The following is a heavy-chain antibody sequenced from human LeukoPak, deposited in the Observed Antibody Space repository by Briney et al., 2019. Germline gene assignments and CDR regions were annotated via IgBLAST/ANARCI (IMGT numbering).Heavy chain of an antibody. CDR3: ARLISPRRSSSSRYRFDP. CDR1: GGSISSYY. Sequence: SETLSLTCTVSGGSISSYYWSWIRQPPGKGLERIGYIYTSGSTNYNPSLKSRVTISVDTSKNQFSLKLSSVTAADTAVYYCARLISPRRSSSSRYRFDPWCQGTLVNVSS. CDR2: IYTSGST. D-gene: IGHD6-13*01. J-gene: IGHJ5*02. V-gene: IGHV4-4*09.